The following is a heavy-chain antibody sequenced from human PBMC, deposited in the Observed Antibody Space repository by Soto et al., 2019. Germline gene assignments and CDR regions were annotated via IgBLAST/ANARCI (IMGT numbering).Heavy chain of an antibody. D-gene: IGHD6-13*01. Sequence: QLQLQESGPGLVKPSETLSLTCTVSGGSISSSSCHWGWIRQPPGKGLEWIGSTYYSGSTYYSPSLTGRVTISVDTSKNQFSLKLSSVTAADTAVYYCARRERAAGTDWWFDPWGQGTLVTVSS. CDR2: TYYSGST. CDR3: ARRERAAGTDWWFDP. J-gene: IGHJ5*02. CDR1: GGSISSSSCH. V-gene: IGHV4-39*01.